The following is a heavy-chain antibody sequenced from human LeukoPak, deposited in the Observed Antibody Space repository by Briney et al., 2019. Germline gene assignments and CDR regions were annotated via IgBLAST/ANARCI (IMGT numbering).Heavy chain of an antibody. Sequence: GASENVSRKASVYTFTINYMHCAPHSPEKGLEWRGIINPSGRSTSHAQKFQGRVTMTRDTSTSTVYMELSSLRSEDTAVYYCASEDYYGWGSYYKPWGRGTLVTVSS. CDR2: INPSGRST. V-gene: IGHV1-46*01. J-gene: IGHJ4*02. CDR1: VYTFTINY. D-gene: IGHD3-10*01. CDR3: ASEDYYGWGSYYKP.